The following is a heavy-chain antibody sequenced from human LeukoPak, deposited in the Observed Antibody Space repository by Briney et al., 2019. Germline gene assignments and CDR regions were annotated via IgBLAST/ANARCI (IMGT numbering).Heavy chain of an antibody. CDR2: IYYNSVNT. V-gene: IGHV4-39*01. CDR1: GGSISSSSYY. CDR3: ARHGVAAAIYWVDP. D-gene: IGHD6-13*01. J-gene: IGHJ5*02. Sequence: PSETLSLTCTVSGGSISSSSYYWGWIRQPPGKGLEWIGSIYYNSVNTFYNPSLKSRVTISVDTSKNQFSLKLSSVTAADTALYYCARHGVAAAIYWVDPWGQGTLVTVSS.